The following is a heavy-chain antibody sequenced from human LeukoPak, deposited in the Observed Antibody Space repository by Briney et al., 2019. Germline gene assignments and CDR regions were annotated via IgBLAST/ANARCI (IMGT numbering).Heavy chain of an antibody. CDR3: ARLQVAESGSYGAY. J-gene: IGHJ4*02. CDR1: EYSFSNYW. CDR2: IYPGDSDT. V-gene: IGHV5-51*01. Sequence: GEALKISCKGSEYSFSNYWLGWVRQMPGKGLEGMGIIYPGDSDTSYSPSFQGQVTISVERSISTAYLQWSSLTPPDTAMYYCARLQVAESGSYGAYCGQGTLVTLPS. D-gene: IGHD1-26*01.